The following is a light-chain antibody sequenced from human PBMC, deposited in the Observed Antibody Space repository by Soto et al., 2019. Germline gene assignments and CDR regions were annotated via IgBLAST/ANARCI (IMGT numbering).Light chain of an antibody. CDR3: QQYNYWPRT. CDR1: HTVTSN. CDR2: GAS. V-gene: IGKV3-15*01. Sequence: EIMMTQSPATLSVSPGERATLSCRASHTVTSNLAWYQQKPGQAPRLLIYGASTRATGIPARFSGSGSGTEFTLSIYSLQSEDFAVYYCQQYNYWPRTFGXGTKV. J-gene: IGKJ1*01.